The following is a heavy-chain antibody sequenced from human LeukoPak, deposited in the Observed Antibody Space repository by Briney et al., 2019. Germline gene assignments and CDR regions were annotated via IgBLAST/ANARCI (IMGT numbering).Heavy chain of an antibody. V-gene: IGHV3-30*18. D-gene: IGHD6-6*01. J-gene: IGHJ6*02. Sequence: GGSLRLSCAASGFTFSSYGMHRVRQAPGKGLEWVAVISYDGSNKYYADSVKGRFTISRDNSKNTLFLQMNSLRAEDTAVYYCAKDYSSSPYYYYGMDVWGQGTTVTVSS. CDR3: AKDYSSSPYYYYGMDV. CDR1: GFTFSSYG. CDR2: ISYDGSNK.